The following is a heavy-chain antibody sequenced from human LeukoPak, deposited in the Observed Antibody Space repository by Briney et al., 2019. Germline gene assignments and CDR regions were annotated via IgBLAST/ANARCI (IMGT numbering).Heavy chain of an antibody. CDR3: ARELSSAILSSSRAFDL. D-gene: IGHD6-13*01. Sequence: SETLSLTCTVSGGSISSYYWSWIRQPPGKGLEWIGYIYYSGSTNYNPSLKSRVTISVDTSKNRFSLKLSSVTAADTAVYYCARELSSAILSSSRAFDLWGRGTLVTVSS. CDR2: IYYSGST. CDR1: GGSISSYY. J-gene: IGHJ2*01. V-gene: IGHV4-59*01.